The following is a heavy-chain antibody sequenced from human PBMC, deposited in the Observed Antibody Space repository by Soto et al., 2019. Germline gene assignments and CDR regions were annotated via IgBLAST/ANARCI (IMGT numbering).Heavy chain of an antibody. Sequence: SETLSLTCTFSGGSISSGGYYWSWIRQHPGKGLEWIGYIYYSGSTYYNPSLKSRVTISVDTSKNQFSLKLSSVTAADTAVYYCASEVSALNWFDPWGQGTLVTVSS. V-gene: IGHV4-31*03. CDR3: ASEVSALNWFDP. J-gene: IGHJ5*02. CDR2: IYYSGST. D-gene: IGHD6-13*01. CDR1: GGSISSGGYY.